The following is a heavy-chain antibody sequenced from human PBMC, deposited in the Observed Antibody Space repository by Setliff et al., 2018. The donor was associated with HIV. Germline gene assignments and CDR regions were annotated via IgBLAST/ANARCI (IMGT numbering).Heavy chain of an antibody. CDR3: TRGGYSGAFLDAFDI. V-gene: IGHV1-18*01. CDR1: GYSFTSYG. CDR2: ITTYNGGT. Sequence: ASVKVSCKASGYSFTSYGLSWVRQAPGQGLKWMGSITTYNGGTNYAQKFQGRVTMTTDTSTSTAYMELRSLRSDDTAVYYCTRGGYSGAFLDAFDIWGQGTMGTVS. J-gene: IGHJ3*02. D-gene: IGHD1-26*01.